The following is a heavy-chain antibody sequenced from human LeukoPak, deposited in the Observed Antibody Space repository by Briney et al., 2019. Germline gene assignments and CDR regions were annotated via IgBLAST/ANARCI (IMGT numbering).Heavy chain of an antibody. Sequence: GGSPRLSCAASGFTVSSIYMTWVRQSPGKGLESVSVIYSGGSTYYPDSVKGRFTIYRDNSKNTLYLQMNSMRAEDTAVYYCARGAHYGDYNNRFDPWGQGTLVTVSS. D-gene: IGHD4-17*01. J-gene: IGHJ5*02. CDR2: IYSGGST. CDR3: ARGAHYGDYNNRFDP. V-gene: IGHV3-53*01. CDR1: GFTVSSIY.